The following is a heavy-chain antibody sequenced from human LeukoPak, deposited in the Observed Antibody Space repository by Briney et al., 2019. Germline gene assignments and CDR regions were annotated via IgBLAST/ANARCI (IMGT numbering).Heavy chain of an antibody. V-gene: IGHV1-18*01. CDR1: GYTFTSYG. D-gene: IGHD2-2*01. J-gene: IGHJ1*01. Sequence: ASVKVSCKASGYTFTSYGISWVRQAPGQGLEWMGWINAYNGNTNYAQKLQGRVTMTTDTSTSTAYMELRSLRSGDTAVYYCARAPYCSSTSCYLSEYFQHWGQGTLVTVSS. CDR3: ARAPYCSSTSCYLSEYFQH. CDR2: INAYNGNT.